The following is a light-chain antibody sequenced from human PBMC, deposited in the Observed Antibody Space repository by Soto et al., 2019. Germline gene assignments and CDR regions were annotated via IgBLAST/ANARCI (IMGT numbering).Light chain of an antibody. CDR1: QNIVNW. Sequence: DIQMTQSPSTLSASVGDRVTITCRASQNIVNWLAWYQQKPGKAPTILIYGASTLERGVSSRFSGSGSGTEFTLTITKLHPGDFATYYCQQYNSYSATFGQGTRLEIK. J-gene: IGKJ5*01. V-gene: IGKV1-5*01. CDR3: QQYNSYSAT. CDR2: GAS.